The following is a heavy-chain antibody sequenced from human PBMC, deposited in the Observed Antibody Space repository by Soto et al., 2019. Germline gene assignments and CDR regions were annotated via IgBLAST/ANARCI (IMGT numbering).Heavy chain of an antibody. Sequence: PGGSLRLCCAAFGFCRSSYVMGWVRLGPGRGLEWVSCLTGSGGNTYYADSVKGHVTISRDTSKNTLYLEMHSLRPEDTAMSSCAKYRSNFERYGSFGIYYGGRGNTVTVSS. J-gene: IGHJ6*02. CDR3: AKYRSNFERYGSFGIYY. V-gene: IGHV3-23*01. CDR1: GFCRSSYV. CDR2: LTGSGGNT. D-gene: IGHD1-26*01.